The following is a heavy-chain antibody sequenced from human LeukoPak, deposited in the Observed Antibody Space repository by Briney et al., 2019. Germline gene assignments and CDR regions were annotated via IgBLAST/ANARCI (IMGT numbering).Heavy chain of an antibody. CDR3: AKGIFEYSDVDAFDI. J-gene: IGHJ3*02. CDR2: ISGSGGST. CDR1: GFTFSSYA. D-gene: IGHD1-26*01. V-gene: IGHV3-23*01. Sequence: PGGSLRLSCAASGFTFSSYAMSWVRQAPGKGLEWVSAISGSGGSTYYADSVEGRFTISRDNSKSTLYLQMNSLRAEDTAVYYCAKGIFEYSDVDAFDIWGQGTMVTVSS.